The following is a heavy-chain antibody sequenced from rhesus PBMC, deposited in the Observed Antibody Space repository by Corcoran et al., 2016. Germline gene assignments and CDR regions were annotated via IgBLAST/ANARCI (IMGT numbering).Heavy chain of an antibody. J-gene: IGHJ4*01. CDR2: IYGSGRST. D-gene: IGHD2-21*01. Sequence: QLQLQESGPGLVKPSDTLSITCAVSGGSISCSYLSCIRPAPWTGLECLGCIYGSGRSTNYNPSLKSRVTLSVDTSKNQLSLKLSTVTAADTAVYYCARTYCAGSGCFDYWGQGVLVTVSS. V-gene: IGHV4-169*01. CDR1: GGSISCSY. CDR3: ARTYCAGSGCFDY.